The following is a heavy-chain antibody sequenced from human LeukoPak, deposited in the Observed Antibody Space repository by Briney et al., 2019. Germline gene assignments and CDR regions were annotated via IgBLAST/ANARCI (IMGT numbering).Heavy chain of an antibody. CDR3: ARVSIVGATFH. V-gene: IGHV3-48*03. D-gene: IGHD1-26*01. CDR2: ISSSGSTI. CDR1: GFTFSSYE. Sequence: GGSLRLSCAASGFTFSSYEMNWVRQAPGKGLEWVSYISSSGSTIYYADSVKGRFTISRDNAKNSLYLQMNSLGAEDTAVYYCARVSIVGATFHWGQGTLVTVSS. J-gene: IGHJ4*02.